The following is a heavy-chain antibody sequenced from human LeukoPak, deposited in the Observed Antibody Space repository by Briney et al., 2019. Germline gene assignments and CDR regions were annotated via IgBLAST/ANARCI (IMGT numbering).Heavy chain of an antibody. CDR1: GGSISRYY. V-gene: IGHV4-59*08. J-gene: IGHJ4*02. CDR3: ARGRDGYNFLNRGEYYYFDY. D-gene: IGHD5-24*01. Sequence: SETLSLTCTVSGGSISRYYWSWIRQPPGKGLEWIGYIYYSGSTNYNPSLKSRVTISVDTSKNQFSLKLNSVTAADTAVYYCARGRDGYNFLNRGEYYYFDYWGQGTLVTVSS. CDR2: IYYSGST.